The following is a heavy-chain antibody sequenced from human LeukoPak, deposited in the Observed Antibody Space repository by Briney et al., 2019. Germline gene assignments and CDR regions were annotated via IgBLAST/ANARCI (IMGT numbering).Heavy chain of an antibody. V-gene: IGHV3-7*01. CDR2: IKQDGSEK. Sequence: GGSLRLSCAASGFTFSSYWMSWVRQAPGKGLEWVANIKQDGSEKHYVDSVKGRFAISRDNAKNSLFLQMNSLRAEDTAVYFCARVKQQLVRLLGRDTTYYYYYYMDVWGKGTTVTVSS. CDR3: ARVKQQLVRLLGRDTTYYYYYYMDV. J-gene: IGHJ6*03. CDR1: GFTFSSYW. D-gene: IGHD6-13*01.